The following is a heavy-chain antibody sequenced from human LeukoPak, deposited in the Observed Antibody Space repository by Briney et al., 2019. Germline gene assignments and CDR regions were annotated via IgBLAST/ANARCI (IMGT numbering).Heavy chain of an antibody. Sequence: SETLSLTCTVSGDSISSYFWSWIRQPPGKGLEWIGEINHSGSTNYNPSLESRVAISVDTSKNQFSLKLSSVTAADTAVYYCAGSNGGYCSSTSCYTRNRYHYHYMDVWGRGTTVTVSS. CDR3: AGSNGGYCSSTSCYTRNRYHYHYMDV. J-gene: IGHJ6*03. V-gene: IGHV4-34*01. CDR1: GDSISSYF. CDR2: INHSGST. D-gene: IGHD2-2*01.